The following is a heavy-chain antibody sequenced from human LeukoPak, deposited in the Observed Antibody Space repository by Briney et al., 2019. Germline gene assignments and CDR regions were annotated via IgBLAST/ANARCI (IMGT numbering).Heavy chain of an antibody. CDR2: IRYDGSNK. D-gene: IGHD2-2*01. V-gene: IGHV3-30*02. CDR1: GFTFSSYG. CDR3: TKDSKDIVVVPAAIYYYYYYMDV. J-gene: IGHJ6*03. Sequence: GGSLRLSCAASGFTFSSYGMHWVRQAPGKGLEWVAFIRYDGSNKYYADSVKGRFTISRDNSKNTLYLQMNSLRAADTAVYYCTKDSKDIVVVPAAIYYYYYYMDVWGQGTTVTVSS.